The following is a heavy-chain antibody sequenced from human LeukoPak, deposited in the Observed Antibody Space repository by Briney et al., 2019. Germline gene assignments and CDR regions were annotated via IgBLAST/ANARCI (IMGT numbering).Heavy chain of an antibody. CDR1: GGPFSGHH. J-gene: IGHJ4*02. CDR2: IHGSGST. V-gene: IGHV4-59*11. CDR3: ARDPGDNNWYNFDS. Sequence: SETLSHTCTVSGGPFSGHHWNWIRQPPGKGLEYVANIHGSGSTNYNPSLQSRVTISLDTSKKQFSLNLRSVTAADTAVYYCARDPGDNNWYNFDSWGQGTLVTVSS. D-gene: IGHD1-1*01.